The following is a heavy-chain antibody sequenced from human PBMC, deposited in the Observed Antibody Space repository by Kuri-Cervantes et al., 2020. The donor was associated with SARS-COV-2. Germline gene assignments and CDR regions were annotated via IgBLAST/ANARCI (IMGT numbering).Heavy chain of an antibody. J-gene: IGHJ4*02. Sequence: GGSLRLSCAASGFTFSSYAMHWVRQAPGKGLEWVAVISYDGSNKYYADSVKGRFTISRDNSKSTLYLQMNSLRAEDTAVYYCAKEARVTGTTGGGSDYWGQGTLVTVSS. CDR1: GFTFSSYA. CDR3: AKEARVTGTTGGGSDY. CDR2: ISYDGSNK. V-gene: IGHV3-30*07. D-gene: IGHD1-7*01.